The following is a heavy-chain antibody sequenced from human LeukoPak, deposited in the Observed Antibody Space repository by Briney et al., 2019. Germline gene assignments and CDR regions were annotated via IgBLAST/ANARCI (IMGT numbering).Heavy chain of an antibody. CDR1: GGSLSGHY. CDR2: INHSGST. CDR3: ARDYKWFDP. J-gene: IGHJ5*02. V-gene: IGHV4-34*01. Sequence: SETLSLTCAVYGGSLSGHYWSWIRQTPGKELEWIGEINHSGSTNYNPSLKSRVTISVDTSKNQFSLKLSSVTAADSAVYYCARDYKWFDPWGQGTLVTVSS.